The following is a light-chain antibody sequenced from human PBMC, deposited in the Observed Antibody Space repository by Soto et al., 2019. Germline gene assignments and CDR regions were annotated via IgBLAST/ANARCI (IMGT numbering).Light chain of an antibody. Sequence: QSVLTQSPSVSGAPGQRVTISCTGSSSNIGAGYDVHWYQQLPGTAPKLLIYGNNNRPSGVPDRFSGSKSDTSASLAITGLQAEDEADYYCQSYDSSLSGSRVFGGGTKLTVL. CDR2: GNN. CDR1: SSNIGAGYD. J-gene: IGLJ2*01. V-gene: IGLV1-40*01. CDR3: QSYDSSLSGSRV.